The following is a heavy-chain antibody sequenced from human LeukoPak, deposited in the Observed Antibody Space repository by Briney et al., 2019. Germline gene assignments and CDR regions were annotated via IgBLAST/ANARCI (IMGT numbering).Heavy chain of an antibody. Sequence: GGSLRLSCAASGFTFSSYGMHWVRQAPGKGLGWVAFIRYDGSNKYYAGSVKGRVTISRDNSKNTLYLQMNSLRAQDTAVYYCATRDWNDGPASHWGKGPLVPVSS. V-gene: IGHV3-30*02. CDR1: GFTFSSYG. J-gene: IGHJ4*02. CDR2: IRYDGSNK. D-gene: IGHD1-1*01. CDR3: ATRDWNDGPASH.